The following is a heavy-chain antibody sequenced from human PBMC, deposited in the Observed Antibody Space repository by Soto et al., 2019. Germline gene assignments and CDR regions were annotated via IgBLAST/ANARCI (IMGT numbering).Heavy chain of an antibody. J-gene: IGHJ4*02. CDR3: AGLYPYESSGYHLNY. CDR2: INYIGNT. D-gene: IGHD3-22*01. Sequence: PSETLSLTCAVYGGSFSGYYWSWIRQPPGKGLEWIGEINYIGNTNYNPSLRNRVTISVDTPKNQFSLRLTSVTAADTAVYYCAGLYPYESSGYHLNYWGQGTLVTVSS. V-gene: IGHV4-34*01. CDR1: GGSFSGYY.